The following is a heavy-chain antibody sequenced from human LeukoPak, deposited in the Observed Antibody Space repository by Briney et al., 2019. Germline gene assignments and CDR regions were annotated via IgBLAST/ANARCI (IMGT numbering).Heavy chain of an antibody. Sequence: SEPLSLTCTVSGGSISNYYWSWIRQPAGKGLEWIGRLYTGRSTDYNPSLKSRVTMLVDTSNNQFSLKVTSVTAADTAIYYCARESRVFIGDGYYLDSWGPGTLVTVSS. J-gene: IGHJ4*02. CDR2: LYTGRST. V-gene: IGHV4-4*07. D-gene: IGHD3-3*01. CDR1: GGSISNYY. CDR3: ARESRVFIGDGYYLDS.